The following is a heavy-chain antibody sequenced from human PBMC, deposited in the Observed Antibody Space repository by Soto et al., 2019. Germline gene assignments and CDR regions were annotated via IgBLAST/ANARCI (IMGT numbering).Heavy chain of an antibody. CDR1: SVLLD. Sequence: SVLLDKNWIRQPPGKGLEWIGYIYYSGSTYYNPSLKSRVTISVDTSKNQFSLKLSSVTAADTAVYYCAGGDLMVRGFISYYGIDVWGQVTTVTVSS. CDR3: AGGDLMVRGFISYYGIDV. D-gene: IGHD3-10*01. CDR2: IYYSGST. J-gene: IGHJ6*02. V-gene: IGHV4-30-4*01.